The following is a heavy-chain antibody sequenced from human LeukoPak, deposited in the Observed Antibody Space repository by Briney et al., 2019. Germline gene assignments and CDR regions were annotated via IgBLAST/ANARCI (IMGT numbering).Heavy chain of an antibody. CDR2: IYHSGST. J-gene: IGHJ3*02. CDR1: GGSISSSCHY. V-gene: IGHV4-39*01. CDR3: ARVAWGYDFWSADDAFDI. Sequence: SETLSLTCTVAGGSISSSCHYWGWIRQPPGKGLEWIGSIYHSGSTYYNPSLSSRVSISVDTSKNQFSLKLSSVTAADTAVYYCARVAWGYDFWSADDAFDIWGQGTMVTVTS. D-gene: IGHD3-3*01.